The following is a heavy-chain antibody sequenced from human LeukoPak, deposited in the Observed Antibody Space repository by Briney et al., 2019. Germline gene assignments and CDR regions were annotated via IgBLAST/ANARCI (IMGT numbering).Heavy chain of an antibody. CDR3: ARGGVGCSSTSCLYYFDY. CDR1: GFTFSSYV. V-gene: IGHV3-30*04. J-gene: IGHJ4*02. CDR2: ISYDGSNK. D-gene: IGHD2-2*01. Sequence: PGGSLRLSCAASGFTFSSYVMHWVRQAPGKGLEWVAVISYDGSNKYYADSVKGRFTISRDNSKNTLYLQMNSLRAEDTAVYYCARGGVGCSSTSCLYYFDYWGQGTLVTVSS.